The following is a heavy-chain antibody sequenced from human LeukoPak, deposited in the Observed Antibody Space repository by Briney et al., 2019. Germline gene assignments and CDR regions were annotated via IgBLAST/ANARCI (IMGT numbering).Heavy chain of an antibody. CDR3: AKDLGYTSPWCNWFDP. CDR2: ISGSGGST. D-gene: IGHD6-19*01. CDR1: GFTFSSYA. V-gene: IGHV3-23*01. Sequence: PGGSLRLSCAASGFTFSSYAMSWVRQAPGKGLEWVSAISGSGGSTYYADSVKGRFTISRDNSKSTLDLQMNSLRAEDTAVYYCAKDLGYTSPWCNWFDPWGQGTLVTVSS. J-gene: IGHJ5*02.